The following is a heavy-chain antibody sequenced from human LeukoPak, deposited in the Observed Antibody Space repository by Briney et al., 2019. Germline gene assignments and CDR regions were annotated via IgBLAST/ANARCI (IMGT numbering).Heavy chain of an antibody. CDR3: AKDQPTDGYNSI. CDR2: IHDRN. Sequence: AGGSLRLSCEASGFIFSNYAMSWLRQAPGKGLEWVSTIHDRNYYADSAKGRFTISRDNSRSTLYLQMDSLRAEDTAVYYCAKDQPTDGYNSIWGRGTLVTVSS. V-gene: IGHV3-23*01. CDR1: GFIFSNYA. J-gene: IGHJ4*02. D-gene: IGHD5-24*01.